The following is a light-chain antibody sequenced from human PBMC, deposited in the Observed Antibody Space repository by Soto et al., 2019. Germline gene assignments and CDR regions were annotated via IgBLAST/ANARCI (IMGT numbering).Light chain of an antibody. J-gene: IGKJ5*01. CDR2: LRS. CDR1: QSLLDSNGYKY. Sequence: DVVMTQSPLSLPVTPGEPASISCRSSQSLLDSNGYKYLDWYLQKPGQSPQLLIXLRSNRAPGVPDRFSGSGSGTDFTLTISRLEQDDFAVYFCQRYGSSHLITFGQGTRLEIK. CDR3: QRYGSSHLIT. V-gene: IGKV2-28*01.